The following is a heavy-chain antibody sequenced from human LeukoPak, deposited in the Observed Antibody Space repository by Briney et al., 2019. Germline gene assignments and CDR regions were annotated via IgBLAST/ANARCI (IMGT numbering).Heavy chain of an antibody. D-gene: IGHD1-26*01. V-gene: IGHV4-34*01. CDR2: INHSGST. CDR1: GGSFSGYY. Sequence: SETLSLTCAVYGGSFSGYYWSWIRQPPGKGLEWIGEINHSGSTNYNPSLKSRVTISVDTSKNQFSLKLSSVTAADTAVYYCARGSGAADYWGQGTLVTVSS. CDR3: ARGSGAADY. J-gene: IGHJ4*02.